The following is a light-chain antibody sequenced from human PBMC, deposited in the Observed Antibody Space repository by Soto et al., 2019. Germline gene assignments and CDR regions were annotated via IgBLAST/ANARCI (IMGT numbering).Light chain of an antibody. V-gene: IGKV3-11*01. CDR3: QQRSNWPPWT. Sequence: EIVMTQSPATLSVSPGERATLSCRASQSVRSNLAWYQQKPGQAPRLLIYDASTRDTGIPARFSGSGSGTEFTLTISSLEPEDFAVYYCQQRSNWPPWTFGQGTKVDIK. CDR1: QSVRSN. CDR2: DAS. J-gene: IGKJ1*01.